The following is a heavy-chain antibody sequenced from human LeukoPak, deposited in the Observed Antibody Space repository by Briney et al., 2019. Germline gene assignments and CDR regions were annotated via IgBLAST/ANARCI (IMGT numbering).Heavy chain of an antibody. Sequence: GGSLRLSCAASGFTFSSYGMHWVRQAPGKGLEWVAFIRYDGSNKYYADSVKGRFTISRDNSKNTLYLQMNSLRAEDTAVYYCARDSSAYDFWSGLFDYWGQGTLVTVSS. CDR3: ARDSSAYDFWSGLFDY. CDR1: GFTFSSYG. J-gene: IGHJ4*02. CDR2: IRYDGSNK. V-gene: IGHV3-30*02. D-gene: IGHD3-3*01.